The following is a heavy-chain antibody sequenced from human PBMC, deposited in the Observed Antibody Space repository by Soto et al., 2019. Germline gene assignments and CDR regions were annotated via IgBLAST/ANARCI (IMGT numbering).Heavy chain of an antibody. Sequence: SLRLSCTASGFTLQNYAMAWVRQAPGKGLEWVSTLIGGHYGTAYSYSVKGRFTVSRDNSKNCLYLQMNSLGVEDTAMYFCAKGKSTGDIDRFDPWGQGSLVTVSS. J-gene: IGHJ5*02. D-gene: IGHD3-10*01. CDR3: AKGKSTGDIDRFDP. V-gene: IGHV3-23*01. CDR1: GFTLQNYA. CDR2: LIGGHYGT.